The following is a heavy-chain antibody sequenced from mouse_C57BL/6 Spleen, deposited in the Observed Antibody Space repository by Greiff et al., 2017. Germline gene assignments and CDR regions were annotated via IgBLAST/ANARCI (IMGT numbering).Heavy chain of an antibody. CDR2: ISYDGSN. V-gene: IGHV3-6*01. Sequence: EVKLQESGPGLVKPSQSLSLTCSVTGYSITSGYFWNWIRQFPGKKLEWMDYISYDGSNNYNPSLKNRISITRDTSKNLFFLKLNSLTAEDTATYYCAREEHDGYYHWFAYWGQGTLVTVSA. J-gene: IGHJ3*01. CDR1: GYSITSGYF. D-gene: IGHD2-3*01. CDR3: AREEHDGYYHWFAY.